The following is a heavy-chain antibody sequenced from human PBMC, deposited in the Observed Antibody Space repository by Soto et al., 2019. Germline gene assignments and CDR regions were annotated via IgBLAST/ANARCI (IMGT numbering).Heavy chain of an antibody. CDR3: ARAPFPDVDIYAMDV. CDR2: IWNDGSNK. V-gene: IGHV3-33*01. CDR1: GFTFRYHA. J-gene: IGHJ6*02. Sequence: GGSLRLSCAASGFTFRYHAMHWVRQSPGKGREWLAIIWNDGSNKFYAGSVQGRFTISRDNSKNTVYLQMNTLSAEDTAVYYCARAPFPDVDIYAMDVWGQGTTVTVSS. D-gene: IGHD5-12*01.